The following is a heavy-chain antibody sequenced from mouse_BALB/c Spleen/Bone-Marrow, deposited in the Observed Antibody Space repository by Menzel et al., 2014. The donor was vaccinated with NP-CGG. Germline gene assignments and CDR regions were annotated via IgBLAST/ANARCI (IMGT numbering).Heavy chain of an antibody. J-gene: IGHJ2*01. D-gene: IGHD1-1*01. CDR2: INPYNGDT. V-gene: IGHV1-20*02. Sequence: EVKLMESGPELVKPGASVKISCKASGYSFTGYFMNWVMQSHGKSLEWIGRINPYNGDTFYNQKFKGKATLTVDKSSSTAHMERRSLASEDSAVYYCARSGYYGSSYFDYWGQGTTLTVSS. CDR1: GYSFTGYF. CDR3: ARSGYYGSSYFDY.